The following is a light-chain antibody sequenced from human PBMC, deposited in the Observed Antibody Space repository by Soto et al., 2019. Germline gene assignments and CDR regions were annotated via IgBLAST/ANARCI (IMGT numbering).Light chain of an antibody. J-gene: IGLJ2*01. V-gene: IGLV2-11*01. Sequence: QSVLTQPRSVSGSPGESVTISCSGTSSDVGSYNYVSWYQQYPGKAPKVVIYDVSERPSEVPVRFSGSKSGNTASLTISGLQAEDEADYYCSSYTSSSTLDVVFGGGTQLTVL. CDR3: SSYTSSSTLDVV. CDR2: DVS. CDR1: SSDVGSYNY.